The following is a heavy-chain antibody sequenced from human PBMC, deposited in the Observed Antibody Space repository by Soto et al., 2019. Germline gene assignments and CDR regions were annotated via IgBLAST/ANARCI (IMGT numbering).Heavy chain of an antibody. CDR1: GGSISSGDYY. V-gene: IGHV4-30-4*01. J-gene: IGHJ6*02. CDR3: ARPVPYCISTSCYYYGMDV. CDR2: IYYSGST. D-gene: IGHD2-2*01. Sequence: QVQLQESGPGLVKPSQTLSLTCTVSGGSISSGDYYWSWIRQPPGKGLEWIGYIYYSGSTYYNPSLKRRVTISVDTSKNQFSLNLRSVTAAATAVYYCARPVPYCISTSCYYYGMDVWGQGTTVTVSS.